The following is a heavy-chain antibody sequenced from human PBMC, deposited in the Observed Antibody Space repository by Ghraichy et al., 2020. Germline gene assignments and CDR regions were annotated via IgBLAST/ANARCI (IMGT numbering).Heavy chain of an antibody. CDR2: INPSGGST. Sequence: ASVKVSCKASGYTFTSYYMHWVRQAPGQGLEWMGIINPSGGSTSYAQKFQGRVTMTRDTSTSTVYMELSSLRSEDTAVYYCASSDGDYDLFWAFDIWGQGTMVTVSS. CDR3: ASSDGDYDLFWAFDI. V-gene: IGHV1-46*01. D-gene: IGHD4-17*01. J-gene: IGHJ3*02. CDR1: GYTFTSYY.